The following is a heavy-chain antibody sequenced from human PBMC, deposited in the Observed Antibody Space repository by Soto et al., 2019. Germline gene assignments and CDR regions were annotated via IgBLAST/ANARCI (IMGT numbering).Heavy chain of an antibody. Sequence: QVQLQESGPGLVNPSGTLSLTCAVAGGSISSSSWWTWVRQSPGKGLEWIGEIFESGATNYNPSLKSRLTMSVDKSKNQFYLNLSSLTAADTAVYFCTTSHAGELNNWGQGTLVTVSS. CDR3: TTSHAGELNN. V-gene: IGHV4-4*02. CDR2: IFESGAT. J-gene: IGHJ4*02. CDR1: GGSISSSSW. D-gene: IGHD1-7*01.